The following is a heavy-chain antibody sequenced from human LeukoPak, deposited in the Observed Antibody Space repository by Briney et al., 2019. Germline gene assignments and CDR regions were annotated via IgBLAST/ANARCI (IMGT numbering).Heavy chain of an antibody. Sequence: SETLSLTCTVSGGSISSHYWSWIRQPPGKGLEWIGYIHYSGSTNYNPSLKSRVTISVDTSKNQFSLKLSSVTAADTAVYYCARDRYNWNYRWFDPWGQGTLVTVSS. J-gene: IGHJ5*02. D-gene: IGHD1-7*01. CDR1: GGSISSHY. V-gene: IGHV4-59*11. CDR2: IHYSGST. CDR3: ARDRYNWNYRWFDP.